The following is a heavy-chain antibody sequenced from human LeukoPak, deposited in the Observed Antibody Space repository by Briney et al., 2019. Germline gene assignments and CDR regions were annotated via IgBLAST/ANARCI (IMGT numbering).Heavy chain of an antibody. Sequence: GGSLRLSCAASGFTFSTYAMNWARQAPGKGLEWVSAISGSGGSTYYGNSVKGRFTISRDKSKNTLHLQMNSLRAEDTAVYHCAKGGHSSGWPLGRIDYWGQGTLVTVSS. CDR1: GFTFSTYA. CDR2: ISGSGGST. J-gene: IGHJ4*02. V-gene: IGHV3-23*01. D-gene: IGHD6-19*01. CDR3: AKGGHSSGWPLGRIDY.